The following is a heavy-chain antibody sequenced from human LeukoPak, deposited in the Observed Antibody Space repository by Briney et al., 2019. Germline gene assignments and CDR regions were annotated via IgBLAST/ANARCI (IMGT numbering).Heavy chain of an antibody. CDR1: GGSINSYY. V-gene: IGHV4-4*07. CDR2: IYSGGST. Sequence: SETLSLTCTVSGGSINSYYWSWIRQPAGKGLEWIGRIYSGGSTNYNPSLKSRVSMSVDTSKNQFSLKLTSVTAADTAVYYCARGGKATVVTMWGQGILVTVSS. CDR3: ARGGKATVVTM. J-gene: IGHJ4*02. D-gene: IGHD4-23*01.